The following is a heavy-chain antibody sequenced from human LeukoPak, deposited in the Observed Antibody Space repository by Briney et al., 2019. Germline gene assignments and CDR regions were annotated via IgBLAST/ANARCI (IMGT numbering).Heavy chain of an antibody. V-gene: IGHV1-2*06. CDR1: GYTFTGYY. Sequence: ASVKVSCKASGYTFTGYYMHWVRQAPGQGPEWLGRINPNSGGTNDAQNFQGRVTMTRDTSMNTAYMELSRLRGDDTAVYYCARDRSGYSYGEPLDHWGQGTLVIVSS. J-gene: IGHJ4*02. D-gene: IGHD5-18*01. CDR3: ARDRSGYSYGEPLDH. CDR2: INPNSGGT.